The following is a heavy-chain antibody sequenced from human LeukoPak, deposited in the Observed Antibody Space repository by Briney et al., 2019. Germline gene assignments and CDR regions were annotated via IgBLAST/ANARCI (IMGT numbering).Heavy chain of an antibody. D-gene: IGHD2-2*01. CDR1: GFTFSNAW. CDR2: IKSKTDGGTT. Sequence: PGGSLRLSCAASGFTFSNAWMSWVRQAPGKGLEWVGRIKSKTDGGTTDYAAPVKGRFTISRDDSKNTLYLQMNSLKTEDTALYYCTTGGVVVPAVRTYYYYGMDVWGQGTTVTVSS. V-gene: IGHV3-15*01. CDR3: TTGGVVVPAVRTYYYYGMDV. J-gene: IGHJ6*02.